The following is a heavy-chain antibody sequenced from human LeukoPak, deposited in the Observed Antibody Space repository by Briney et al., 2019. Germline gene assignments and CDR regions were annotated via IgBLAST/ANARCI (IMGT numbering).Heavy chain of an antibody. CDR1: GGSISSGGYS. V-gene: IGHV4-30-2*01. D-gene: IGHD4-23*01. Sequence: SETLSLTCAVSGGSISSGGYSWSWIRQPPGKGLEWIGYIYHSGSTYYNPSLKSRVTISVDRSKNQFPLKLSSVTAADTAVYYCARYATTVVNWGQGTLVTVSS. CDR3: ARYATTVVN. J-gene: IGHJ4*02. CDR2: IYHSGST.